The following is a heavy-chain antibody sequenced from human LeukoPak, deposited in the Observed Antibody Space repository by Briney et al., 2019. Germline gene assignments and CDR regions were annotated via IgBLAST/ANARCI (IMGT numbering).Heavy chain of an antibody. V-gene: IGHV1-2*02. J-gene: IGHJ6*02. Sequence: ASVKVSCKASGYTFTGYYMHWVRQAPGQGLEWMGWINPNSGGTNYAQKFQGRVTMTRDTSISTVYMELRSLTSDDTAVYYCARESLEGVKYYYGMDVWGQGTTVTVPS. CDR3: ARESLEGVKYYYGMDV. CDR2: INPNSGGT. D-gene: IGHD2-8*01. CDR1: GYTFTGYY.